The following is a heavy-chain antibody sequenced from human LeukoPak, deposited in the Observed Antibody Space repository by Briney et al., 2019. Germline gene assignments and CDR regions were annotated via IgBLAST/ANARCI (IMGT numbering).Heavy chain of an antibody. CDR1: GDSISTYH. J-gene: IGHJ4*02. CDR3: ARLSSSAWNSFDF. Sequence: SETLSLTCSVSGDSISTYHWSWIRQAPGKGLEWIGSMSYTGSTDYNPSVKSRGTISVDSSKNQFSLKLSSLTAADTAVYHCARLSSSAWNSFDFWGQGTLVTVSS. CDR2: MSYTGST. D-gene: IGHD2-2*01. V-gene: IGHV4-59*08.